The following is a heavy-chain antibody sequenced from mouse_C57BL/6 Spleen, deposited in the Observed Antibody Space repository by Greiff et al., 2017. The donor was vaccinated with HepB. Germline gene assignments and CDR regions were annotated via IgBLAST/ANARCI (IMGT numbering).Heavy chain of an antibody. CDR2: IYPGNSDT. CDR1: GYTFTSYW. J-gene: IGHJ4*01. D-gene: IGHD1-1*01. Sequence: EVQLQQSGTVLARPGASVKMSCKTSGYTFTSYWMHWVKQRPGQGLEWIGAIYPGNSDTSYNQKFKGKAKLTAVTSASTAYMELSSLPNEDSAVYYCTGDYGSSYYYAMDDWGQGTSVTVSS. V-gene: IGHV1-5*01. CDR3: TGDYGSSYYYAMDD.